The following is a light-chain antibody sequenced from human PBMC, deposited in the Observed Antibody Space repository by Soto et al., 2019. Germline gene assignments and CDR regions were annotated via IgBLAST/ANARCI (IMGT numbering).Light chain of an antibody. J-gene: IGKJ1*01. V-gene: IGKV3-20*01. CDR3: QQYGSSPT. CDR2: GAS. Sequence: IVLTQSPGTLSLSPGERATLSCRASQSVSSSYLAWYQQKPGQAPWLLIYGASSRATGIPDRFSGSESGTDFTLTISRLVPEDFAVYYCQQYGSSPTFGQGTKVEI. CDR1: QSVSSSY.